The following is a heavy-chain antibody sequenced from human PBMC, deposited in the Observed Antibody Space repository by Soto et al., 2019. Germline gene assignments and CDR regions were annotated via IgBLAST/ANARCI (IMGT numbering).Heavy chain of an antibody. CDR3: ARSQGGSSSLDIYYYYYYGMDV. CDR2: IIPIFGTA. D-gene: IGHD2-15*01. Sequence: QVQLVQSGAEVKKPGSSVKVSCKAPGGTFSSYAISWVRQAPGQGLEWMGGIIPIFGTAKYAQKFQGRVTITADEYTSTGYMELSSLRSEDTAVYYCARSQGGSSSLDIYYYYYYGMDVWGQGNMVTVSS. J-gene: IGHJ6*02. CDR1: GGTFSSYA. V-gene: IGHV1-69*01.